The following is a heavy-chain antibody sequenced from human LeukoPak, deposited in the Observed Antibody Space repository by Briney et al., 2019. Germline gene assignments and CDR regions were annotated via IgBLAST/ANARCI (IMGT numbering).Heavy chain of an antibody. CDR3: ARGGTFYWNPRY. CDR2: LYTDGTT. CDR1: GFTVSSHY. J-gene: IGHJ4*02. V-gene: IGHV3-53*01. Sequence: GGSLRLSCSASGFTVSSHYMSWVRQAPGQGLEWVSLLYTDGTTKYADSAKGRFTISRDDSKNTLYLQMNSLRAEDTAVYYCARGGTFYWNPRYWGQGTLATVSS. D-gene: IGHD1-1*01.